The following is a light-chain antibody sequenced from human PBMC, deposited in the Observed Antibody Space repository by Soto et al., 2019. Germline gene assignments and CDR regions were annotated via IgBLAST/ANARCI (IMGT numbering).Light chain of an antibody. CDR2: EVT. CDR1: SSDVGGYNY. CDR3: NSYTTTNSWV. Sequence: QSALTQPASVSGSPGQSITISCTGTSSDVGGYNYVSWYQQHPGKAPKLIIYEVTNRPSGVSNRFSGSKSGNTASLTISGLHAEDEADYYCNSYTTTNSWVFGGGTKLTVL. J-gene: IGLJ3*02. V-gene: IGLV2-14*01.